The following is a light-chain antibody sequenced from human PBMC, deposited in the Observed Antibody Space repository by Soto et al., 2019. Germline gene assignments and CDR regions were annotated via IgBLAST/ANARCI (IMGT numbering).Light chain of an antibody. CDR2: DNN. Sequence: QSVLTQPPSVSAAPGQEVTISCSGNSSNIGKNYVSWYQQLPGTAPKLHIYDNNNRPSGIPDRFSGSKSGTSATLGITGLQTGDEADYYCGTWDSSLSAEVVGGGTKGTV. CDR1: SSNIGKNY. V-gene: IGLV1-51*01. CDR3: GTWDSSLSAEV. J-gene: IGLJ2*01.